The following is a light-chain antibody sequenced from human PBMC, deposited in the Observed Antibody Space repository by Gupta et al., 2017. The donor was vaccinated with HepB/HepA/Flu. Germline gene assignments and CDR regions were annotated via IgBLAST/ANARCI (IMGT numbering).Light chain of an antibody. CDR2: AAS. CDR1: QGISSY. V-gene: IGKV1-9*01. Sequence: DIQLTQSPSFLSASVGDRVTITCRASQGISSYLAWYQQKPGKAPKLLIYAASTLQSGVPSRSSGSGSGTEFTLTISSLQPKDFATYYCQQLNSPLTFGGGTKVEIK. J-gene: IGKJ4*01. CDR3: QQLNSPLT.